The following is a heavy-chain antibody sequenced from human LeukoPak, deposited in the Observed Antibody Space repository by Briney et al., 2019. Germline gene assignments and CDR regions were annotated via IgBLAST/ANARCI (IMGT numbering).Heavy chain of an antibody. CDR1: GITLSSYA. V-gene: IGHV3-23*01. CDR3: ATRRGGALDI. CDR2: ISTSGGST. Sequence: GGSLRLSYAASGITLSSYAMSWVRQAPGKGLGWVSGISTSGGSTYYADSVKGRFTISRDNSKNTLYLQMNSLRAEDTAVYYCATRRGGALDIWGQGAMVTVSS. J-gene: IGHJ3*02. D-gene: IGHD3-10*01.